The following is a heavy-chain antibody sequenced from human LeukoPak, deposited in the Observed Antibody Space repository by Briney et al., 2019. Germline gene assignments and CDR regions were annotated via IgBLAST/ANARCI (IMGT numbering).Heavy chain of an antibody. D-gene: IGHD5-12*01. CDR3: ARELRYGGYDFGY. V-gene: IGHV3-33*01. Sequence: PGGSLRLSCAASGFTFSSYGMHWVRQAPGKGLEWVAVIWYDGSYKHYADSVKGRFTISRDNSKNTLYLPMSSLRAEDTAVYYCARELRYGGYDFGYWGQGILVTVSS. CDR1: GFTFSSYG. CDR2: IWYDGSYK. J-gene: IGHJ4*02.